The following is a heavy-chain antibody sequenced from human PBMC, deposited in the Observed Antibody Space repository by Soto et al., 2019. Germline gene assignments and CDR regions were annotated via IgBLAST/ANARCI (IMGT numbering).Heavy chain of an antibody. J-gene: IGHJ6*02. CDR3: AKERYSSGWYGYYYYGMDV. CDR1: GFTFSSYA. D-gene: IGHD6-19*01. Sequence: TGGSLRLSCAASGFTFSSYAMSWVRQAPGKGLEWVSAISGSGGSTYYADSVKGRFTISRGNSKNTLYLQMNSLRAEDTAVYYCAKERYSSGWYGYYYYGMDVWGQGTTVTVSS. V-gene: IGHV3-23*01. CDR2: ISGSGGST.